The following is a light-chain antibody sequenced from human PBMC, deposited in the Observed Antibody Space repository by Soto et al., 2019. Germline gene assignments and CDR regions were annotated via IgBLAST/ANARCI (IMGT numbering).Light chain of an antibody. CDR3: QQYNNWPPWT. Sequence: EIVMTQSPATLSVSPGERATLSCRASQSVSSNLAWYQQKPGQAPRLLIYGASTRATGIPARFSGSGSGTEFTLTISSLQSEDFAVYYCQQYNNWPPWTLGQGTNVAIK. CDR2: GAS. CDR1: QSVSSN. J-gene: IGKJ1*01. V-gene: IGKV3-15*01.